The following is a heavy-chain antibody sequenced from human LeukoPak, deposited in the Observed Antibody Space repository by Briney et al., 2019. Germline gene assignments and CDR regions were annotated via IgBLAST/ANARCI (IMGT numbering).Heavy chain of an antibody. Sequence: SETLSLTCTVSGGFINSYYWSWIRQPAGKGLEWIGRVYTSGITNYNPSLKSRVTMSVDTSKNQFSLKLTSVTAADTAVYYCARHNGFDRGYYYYMDVWGKGTTVTVPS. CDR1: GGFINSYY. CDR2: VYTSGIT. J-gene: IGHJ6*03. CDR3: ARHNGFDRGYYYYMDV. D-gene: IGHD3-9*01. V-gene: IGHV4-4*07.